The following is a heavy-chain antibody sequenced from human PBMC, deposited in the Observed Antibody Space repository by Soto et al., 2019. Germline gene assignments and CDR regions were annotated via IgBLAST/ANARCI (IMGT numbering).Heavy chain of an antibody. Sequence: PGGALCGNCAASGGTRSNYTMSMVRQAPGKGLEWVSAISGSGGWTYYADSVKGRFNVHRDNSKNTVYLETNSLKTGDTAVYYCNTYLIVVGRFCYWGPGT. CDR2: ISGSGGWT. D-gene: IGHD2-2*01. J-gene: IGHJ4*02. CDR3: NTYLIVVGRFCY. CDR1: GGTRSNYT. V-gene: IGHV3-23*01.